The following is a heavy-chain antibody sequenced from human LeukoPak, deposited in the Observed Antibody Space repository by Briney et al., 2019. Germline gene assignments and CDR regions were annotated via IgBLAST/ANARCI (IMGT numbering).Heavy chain of an antibody. D-gene: IGHD4/OR15-4a*01. J-gene: IGHJ4*02. CDR2: IYHSGGT. CDR3: ARHEYGAVGY. V-gene: IGHV4-38-2*01. Sequence: PSETLSLTCAVSGYSISSGYYWGWIRQPPGKGLEWIGSIYHSGGTYYNPSLKSRVTISVDTSKNQFSLKLSSVTAADTAVYYCARHEYGAVGYWGQGTLVTVSS. CDR1: GYSISSGYY.